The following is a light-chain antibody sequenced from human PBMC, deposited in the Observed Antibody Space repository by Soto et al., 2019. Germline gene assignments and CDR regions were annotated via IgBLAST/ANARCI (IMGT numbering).Light chain of an antibody. V-gene: IGKV1-27*01. J-gene: IGKJ1*01. CDR3: QKYNSAPVW. CDR2: AAS. Sequence: DLQMTQSPSSLSASVGDRVTITCRASQGISNYLAWYQQKPGKVPKLLIYAASTLQSGVPPRFSGSGSWTEFTLTISSLQPEDVATYYCQKYNSAPVWFGQGTKVEIK. CDR1: QGISNY.